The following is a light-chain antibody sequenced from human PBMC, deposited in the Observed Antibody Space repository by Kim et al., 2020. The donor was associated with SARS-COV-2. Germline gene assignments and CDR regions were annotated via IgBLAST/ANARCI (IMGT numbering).Light chain of an antibody. CDR1: QSISNW. J-gene: IGKJ3*01. V-gene: IGKV1-5*01. CDR3: QQYKSYSFT. CDR2: DAS. Sequence: AAVGDRVTITCRASQSISNWLAWYQQKPGKAPKLLISDASSLGNGVPSRFSGSGSGTEFTLTISSLQPDDFATYYCQQYKSYSFTFGPGTKVDIK.